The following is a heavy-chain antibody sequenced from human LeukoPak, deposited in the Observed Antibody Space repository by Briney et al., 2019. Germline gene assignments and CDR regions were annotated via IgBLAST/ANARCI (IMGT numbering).Heavy chain of an antibody. J-gene: IGHJ3*02. D-gene: IGHD1-26*01. Sequence: GGSLRLSCAAPGFTFEIYWMSWVRQAPGKGLEWVANIRKDGSEKNYVDSVKGRFTISRDNAKNSLYLQMNSLRADDTALYYCARHWEGVESDAFDIWGQGTMVTVSS. V-gene: IGHV3-7*04. CDR3: ARHWEGVESDAFDI. CDR1: GFTFEIYW. CDR2: IRKDGSEK.